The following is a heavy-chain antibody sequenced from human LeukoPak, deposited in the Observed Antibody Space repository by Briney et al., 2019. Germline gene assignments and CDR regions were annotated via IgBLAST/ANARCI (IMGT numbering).Heavy chain of an antibody. Sequence: GGSLRLSCAASGFTFSSYEMNWVRQAPGKGLVWVSRINSDGSSTSYADSVKGRFTISRDNAKNTLYLQMNSLRAEDTAVYYCARELTYYYGMDVWGQGTTVTVSS. CDR2: INSDGSST. CDR3: ARELTYYYGMDV. D-gene: IGHD1-26*01. V-gene: IGHV3-74*01. CDR1: GFTFSSYE. J-gene: IGHJ6*02.